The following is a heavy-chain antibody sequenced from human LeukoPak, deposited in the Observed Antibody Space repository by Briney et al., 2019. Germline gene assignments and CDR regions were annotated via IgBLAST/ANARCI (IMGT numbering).Heavy chain of an antibody. CDR2: VSDGGGSP. CDR1: GFTFTDYA. D-gene: IGHD1-26*01. CDR3: VKDGAQPGFYFDL. V-gene: IGHV3-23*01. Sequence: GGSLRPSCVGSGFTFTDYAMSWVPQPPGKGLEWVSPVSDGGGSPLYADSVRGRFIISRDNLRNILYLQMHSLRVDDTAVYFCVKDGAQPGFYFDLWGQGALLTVSS. J-gene: IGHJ4*02.